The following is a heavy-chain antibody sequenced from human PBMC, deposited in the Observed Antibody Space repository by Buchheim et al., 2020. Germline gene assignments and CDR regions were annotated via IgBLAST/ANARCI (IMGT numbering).Heavy chain of an antibody. V-gene: IGHV3-30*18. CDR2: ISYDGSNK. J-gene: IGHJ4*02. CDR1: GFTFSSYG. D-gene: IGHD6-19*01. Sequence: VQLVESGGGLVQPGGSLRLSCAASGFTFSSYGMHWVRQAPGKGLEWVAVISYDGSNKYYADSVKGRFTISRDNSKNTLYLQMNSLRAEDTAVYYCAKISSIAVAGNGYWGQGTL. CDR3: AKISSIAVAGNGY.